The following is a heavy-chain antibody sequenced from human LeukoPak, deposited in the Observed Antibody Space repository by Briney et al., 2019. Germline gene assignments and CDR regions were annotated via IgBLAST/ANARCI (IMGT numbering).Heavy chain of an antibody. CDR2: ISYDGSNK. CDR3: ASEEGYGLDY. Sequence: GGSLRLSCAASGFTFSSYGMHWVRQAPGKGLEWVAVISYDGSNKYYADSVKGRFTISRDNSKNTLYLQMNSLRAEDTAVYYCASEEGYGLDYWGQGTLVTVSS. D-gene: IGHD5-12*01. V-gene: IGHV3-30*03. CDR1: GFTFSSYG. J-gene: IGHJ4*02.